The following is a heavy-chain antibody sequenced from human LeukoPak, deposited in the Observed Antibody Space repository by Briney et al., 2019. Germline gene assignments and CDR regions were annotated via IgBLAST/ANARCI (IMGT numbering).Heavy chain of an antibody. J-gene: IGHJ6*03. CDR2: IYYSGST. CDR3: ARGGTTGYYYMDV. V-gene: IGHV4-31*03. Sequence: SETLSLTCTVSGGSISSGGYYWSWIRQHPGKGLEWIGYIYYSGSTYYNPSLKSRVTISVDTSKNQFSLKLSSVTAADTAVYYCARGGTTGYYYMDVRGKGTTVTVSS. CDR1: GGSISSGGYY. D-gene: IGHD1-1*01.